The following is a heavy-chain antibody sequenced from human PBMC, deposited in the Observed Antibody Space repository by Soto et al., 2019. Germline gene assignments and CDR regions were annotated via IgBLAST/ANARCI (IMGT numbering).Heavy chain of an antibody. V-gene: IGHV1-46*01. J-gene: IGHJ5*02. D-gene: IGHD1-26*01. CDR1: GYTFTNYY. CDR3: ASSRATQSMWFDP. CDR2: INPSGGST. Sequence: ASVKVSCKASGYTFTNYYMHWVRQAPGQGLEWMGIINPSGGSTSYAQKLQGRVTLTRDTSTSTVYMELSSLRSEDTAVYYCASSRATQSMWFDPWGQGTLVTVSS.